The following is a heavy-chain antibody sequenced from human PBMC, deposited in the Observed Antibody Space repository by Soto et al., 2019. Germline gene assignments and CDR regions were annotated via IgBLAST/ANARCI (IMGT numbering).Heavy chain of an antibody. Sequence: SETLSLTCTVSGGSITDYSWVWIRQPAGKGLEWIGRIFSSGSTNYNPSLKGQITMSLDTSKNQFSLKLNSATATDTAVYFCAKTRGLPSEFDHWGQGSLVTVSS. CDR1: GGSITDYS. J-gene: IGHJ4*02. CDR3: AKTRGLPSEFDH. V-gene: IGHV4-4*07. CDR2: IFSSGST.